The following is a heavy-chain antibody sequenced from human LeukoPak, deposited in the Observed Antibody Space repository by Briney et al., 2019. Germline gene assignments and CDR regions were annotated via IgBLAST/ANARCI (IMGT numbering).Heavy chain of an antibody. J-gene: IGHJ4*02. CDR1: GYTFTGYY. D-gene: IGHD3-9*01. CDR3: ARDLNGILTGYYSPGY. CDR2: INPNSGGT. V-gene: IGHV1-2*02. Sequence: ASVKVSCKASGYTFTGYYMHWVRQAPGQGLEWMGWINPNSGGTNYAQKFQGRVTMTRDTSISTAYMELSRLRSDDTAVYYCARDLNGILTGYYSPGYWGQGTLVTVSS.